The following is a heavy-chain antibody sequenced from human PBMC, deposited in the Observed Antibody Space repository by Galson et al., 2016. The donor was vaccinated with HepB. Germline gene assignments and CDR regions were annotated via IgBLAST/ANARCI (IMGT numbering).Heavy chain of an antibody. Sequence: RLSCAASGFTFRNYWLIWVRQAPGTGLEWVANIKEDGSDEYYVDSVQGRFTVSRDNARNSLYLQMNSLRADDTAVYYCARGDWNYGFDYWGQGTLVTVSS. CDR2: IKEDGSDE. J-gene: IGHJ4*02. D-gene: IGHD1-7*01. CDR3: ARGDWNYGFDY. V-gene: IGHV3-7*03. CDR1: GFTFRNYW.